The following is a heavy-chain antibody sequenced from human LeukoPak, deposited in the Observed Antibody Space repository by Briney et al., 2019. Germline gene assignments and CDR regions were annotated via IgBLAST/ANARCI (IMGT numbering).Heavy chain of an antibody. D-gene: IGHD3-9*01. J-gene: IGHJ4*02. V-gene: IGHV3-21*01. CDR1: GFTFSSYA. Sequence: GGSLRLSCAASGFTFSSYAMSWVRQAPGKGLEWVSSISSSSSYIHYADSVKGRFTISRDNAKNSLYLQMNSLRAEDTAVYYCARGVVRYFDYWGQGALVTVSS. CDR3: ARGVVRYFDY. CDR2: ISSSSSYI.